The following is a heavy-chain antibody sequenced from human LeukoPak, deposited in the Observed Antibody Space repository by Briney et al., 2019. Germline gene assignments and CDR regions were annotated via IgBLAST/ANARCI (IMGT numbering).Heavy chain of an antibody. J-gene: IGHJ4*02. CDR3: ARGGPRVVVVMAYDY. V-gene: IGHV3-20*04. CDR2: INWNGGST. D-gene: IGHD3-22*01. CDR1: GFTFDDYG. Sequence: PGGSLRLSCAASGFTFDDYGMSWVRQGPGKGLEWVSGINWNGGSTGSAGSVKGRFTISRDNAKNSLYLQMSGLRAEDTALYYCARGGPRVVVVMAYDYWGQGTLVTVSS.